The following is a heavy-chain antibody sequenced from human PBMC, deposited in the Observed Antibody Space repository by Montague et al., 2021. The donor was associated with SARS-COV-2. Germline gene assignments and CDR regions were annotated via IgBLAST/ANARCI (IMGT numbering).Heavy chain of an antibody. CDR1: GGSFSGYH. J-gene: IGHJ6*01. D-gene: IGHD3-10*01. Sequence: SETLSLTCAVYGGSFSGYHWNWIRQPPGKGLEWIGEINHGGITNYNPSLKSRPTISADTSKNQFSLKLTSVAAADTAVYYCARLRDGVVPSPILGVGPYYSYYCIDVWGQGTTVTVSS. CDR2: INHGGIT. CDR3: ARLRDGVVPSPILGVGPYYSYYCIDV. V-gene: IGHV4-34*01.